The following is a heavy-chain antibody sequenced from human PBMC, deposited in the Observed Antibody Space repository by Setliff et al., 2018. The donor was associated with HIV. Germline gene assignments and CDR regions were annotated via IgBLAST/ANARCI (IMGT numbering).Heavy chain of an antibody. D-gene: IGHD6-13*01. CDR2: ISAYNGNT. CDR1: GYTFTSYG. V-gene: IGHV1-18*01. CDR3: ARLVAAAGKTGWFDP. Sequence: ASVKVSCKASGYTFTSYGISWVRQAPGQGLEWMGWISAYNGNTYYAQKLQGRVTMTTDTSTSTAYMELRSLRSDDTAVYYCARLVAAAGKTGWFDPWGKGTLVTVSS. J-gene: IGHJ5*02.